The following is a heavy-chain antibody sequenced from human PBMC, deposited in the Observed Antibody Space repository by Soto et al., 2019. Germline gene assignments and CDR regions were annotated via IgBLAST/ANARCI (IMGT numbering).Heavy chain of an antibody. V-gene: IGHV3-74*01. J-gene: IGHJ4*02. D-gene: IGHD6-25*01. CDR1: GFTFSSYW. Sequence: GGSLRLSCAASGFTFSSYWMHWVRQAPGKGLVWVSRINSDGSSTSYADSVKGRFTISRDNAKNTLYLQMNSLRAEDTAVYYCATLPATTILTDYWGQGTLVTVSS. CDR3: ATLPATTILTDY. CDR2: INSDGSST.